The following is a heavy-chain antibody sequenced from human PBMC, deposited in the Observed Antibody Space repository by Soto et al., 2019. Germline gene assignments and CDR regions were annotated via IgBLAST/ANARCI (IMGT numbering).Heavy chain of an antibody. CDR3: ARGGIAARPLYFDY. J-gene: IGHJ4*02. V-gene: IGHV4-34*01. D-gene: IGHD6-6*01. CDR1: GGSFSGYY. Sequence: SETLSLTCAVYGGSFSGYYWSWIRQPPGKGLEWIGEINHSGSTNYNPSLKSRVTISVDTSKNQFSLKLSSVTAADTAVYYCARGGIAARPLYFDYWGQGTLVTVS. CDR2: INHSGST.